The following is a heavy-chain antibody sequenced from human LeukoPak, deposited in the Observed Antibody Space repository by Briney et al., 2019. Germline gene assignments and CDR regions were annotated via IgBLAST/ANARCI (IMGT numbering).Heavy chain of an antibody. CDR1: GFTVSSNY. Sequence: GGSLRLSCAASGFTVSSNYMSWVRQAPGKGLEWVSVFYSGGTKQYADSVKGRFTICRDNSKNTLYLQMNSLRAEDTVVSYCARGPYGSSGTPDAFDIWGQGTMVPVSS. CDR2: FYSGGTK. V-gene: IGHV3-66*01. D-gene: IGHD3-10*01. J-gene: IGHJ3*02. CDR3: ARGPYGSSGTPDAFDI.